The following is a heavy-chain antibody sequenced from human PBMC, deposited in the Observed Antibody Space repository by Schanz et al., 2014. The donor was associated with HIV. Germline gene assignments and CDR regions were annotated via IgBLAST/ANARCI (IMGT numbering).Heavy chain of an antibody. J-gene: IGHJ4*02. CDR2: ISGGSGDK. Sequence: EVQVVDSGGGLVKPGGSLRLSCVVSGFTFDSYTMNWVRQAPGKGLEWVSSISGGSGDKLYADSIKGRFTISRDTAKNSLYLQMNSLRVEDTALFYCARRRADQKTFDYWGQGALVTVSS. V-gene: IGHV3-21*01. CDR3: ARRRADQKTFDY. CDR1: GFTFDSYT. D-gene: IGHD2-2*01.